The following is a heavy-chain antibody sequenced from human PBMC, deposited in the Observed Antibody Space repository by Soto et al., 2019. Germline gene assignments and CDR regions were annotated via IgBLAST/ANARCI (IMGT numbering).Heavy chain of an antibody. CDR2: VYYSGTT. CDR3: ARDRGIAAAGS. D-gene: IGHD6-13*01. J-gene: IGHJ5*02. V-gene: IGHV4-59*12. CDR1: GDSISRYY. Sequence: PSETLSLTCSVSGDSISRYYWTWIRQSPGKGLEWIGEVYYSGTTNYNPSLKSRVTISVDKSKNQFSLKLTSVTAADTAVYYCARDRGIAAAGSWGQGILVTVSS.